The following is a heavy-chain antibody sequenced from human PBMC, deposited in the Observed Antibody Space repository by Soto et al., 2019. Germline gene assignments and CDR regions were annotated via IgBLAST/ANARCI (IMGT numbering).Heavy chain of an antibody. V-gene: IGHV2-5*02. CDR3: SHKPDFHYFDY. Sequence: QITLKESGPTLVKPTQTLTLTCTFSGFSLITHGVGVGWIRQPPGKALEWLALIYWDDDRRYSPSLKSRLTITKDTSKNQVVLTMTTMDPVDTATYYCSHKPDFHYFDYWGQGTLVTVSS. J-gene: IGHJ4*02. CDR1: GFSLITHGVG. CDR2: IYWDDDR.